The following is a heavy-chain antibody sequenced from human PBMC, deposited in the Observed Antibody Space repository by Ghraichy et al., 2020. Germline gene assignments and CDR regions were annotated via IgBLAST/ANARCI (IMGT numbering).Heavy chain of an antibody. CDR3: ATDQMIVVVSDNDAFDI. CDR2: FDPEDGET. Sequence: ASVKVSCKVSGYTLTELSMHWVRQAPGKGLEWMGGFDPEDGETIYAQKFQGRVTMTEDTSTDTAYMELSSLRSEDTAVYYCATDQMIVVVSDNDAFDIWGQGTMVTVSS. V-gene: IGHV1-24*01. D-gene: IGHD3-22*01. CDR1: GYTLTELS. J-gene: IGHJ3*02.